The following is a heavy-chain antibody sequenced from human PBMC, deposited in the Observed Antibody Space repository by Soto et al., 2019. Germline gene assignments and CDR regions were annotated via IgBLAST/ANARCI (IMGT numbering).Heavy chain of an antibody. CDR2: MSYDGTNK. D-gene: IGHD3-3*01. J-gene: IGHJ6*02. CDR1: GFSISTYG. V-gene: IGHV3-30*18. CDR3: AKDGENGGLFGYYYGMDV. Sequence: QVQLVESGGGVVQPGRSLRLSCAASGFSISTYGMHWVRQAPGKGLEWVAVMSYDGTNKYYADSVKGRFTISRDNSKNTLYLQMNSLRAEDTAVYYCAKDGENGGLFGYYYGMDVWGQGTTVTVSS.